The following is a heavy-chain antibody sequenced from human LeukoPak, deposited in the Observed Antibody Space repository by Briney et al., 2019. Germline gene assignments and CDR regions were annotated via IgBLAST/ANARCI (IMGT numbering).Heavy chain of an antibody. J-gene: IGHJ4*02. CDR1: GYTFTSFP. D-gene: IGHD3-9*01. CDR2: INTTTGNP. V-gene: IGHV7-4-1*02. Sequence: ASVKVSCKPSGYTFTSFPINWVRQAPGQGLEWMGRINTTTGNPTYAQGLTGQFVFSLDTSVSTAYLQITSLKAEDIGVYYCARGHDTTGYFAYWGQGSLVTVSS. CDR3: ARGHDTTGYFAY.